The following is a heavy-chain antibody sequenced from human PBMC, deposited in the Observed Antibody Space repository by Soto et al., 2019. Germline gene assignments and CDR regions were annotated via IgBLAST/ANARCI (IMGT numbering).Heavy chain of an antibody. Sequence: EVQLVESGGGLVQPGGSLRLSCAASGFTFSSYSMNWVRQAPGKGLEWVSYISSSSSTIYYADSVKGRFTISRDNAKNSMELQKNRLRDEDTGVYFCSREITVPRYYYDSSGYFDYWGQGTLVTVSS. J-gene: IGHJ4*02. D-gene: IGHD3-22*01. CDR1: GFTFSSYS. V-gene: IGHV3-48*02. CDR2: ISSSSSTI. CDR3: SREITVPRYYYDSSGYFDY.